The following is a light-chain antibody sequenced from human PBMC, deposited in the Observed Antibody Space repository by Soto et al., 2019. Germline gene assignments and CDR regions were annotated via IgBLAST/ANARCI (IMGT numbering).Light chain of an antibody. CDR2: EVS. CDR3: SSYAISATGL. J-gene: IGLJ3*02. Sequence: QSVLTQPASVSGSPGQSITISCAGTTSDVGAYDYVSWYQQHPGTAPRLIIFEVSNRPSGISHRFSGSKSGNTASLTISGLQAEDEADYYCSSYAISATGLFGGGTKVTVL. V-gene: IGLV2-14*01. CDR1: TSDVGAYDY.